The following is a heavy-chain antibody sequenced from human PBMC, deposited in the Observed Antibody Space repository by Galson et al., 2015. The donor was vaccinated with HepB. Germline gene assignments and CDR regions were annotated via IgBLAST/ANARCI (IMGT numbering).Heavy chain of an antibody. J-gene: IGHJ3*02. D-gene: IGHD1-1*01. Sequence: SLRLSCAASGFSFSGYGIHWVRQAPGKGLEWVAVISYDGSYKYYGDSVKGRFTISRDNSKNTIYLQMSRLRPEDTAVYFCAKDLTVFESQLRPEGILDIWGQGTTVTVSS. CDR2: ISYDGSYK. CDR1: GFSFSGYG. V-gene: IGHV3-30*18. CDR3: AKDLTVFESQLRPEGILDI.